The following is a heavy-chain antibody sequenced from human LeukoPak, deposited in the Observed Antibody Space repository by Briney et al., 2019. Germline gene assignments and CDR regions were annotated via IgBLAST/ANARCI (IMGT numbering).Heavy chain of an antibody. D-gene: IGHD6-13*01. CDR1: GFTFSNYA. CDR3: AKNSGSSWYRPIDY. V-gene: IGHV3-23*01. CDR2: INNAGGT. Sequence: PGGSLRLSCAASGFTFSNYAMRWVRQAPGKGLEWVSSINNAGGTYYADSVKGRFTISRDNSKNTLYLQMNSLRAEDTAVFYCAKNSGSSWYRPIDYWGQGTLVTVSS. J-gene: IGHJ4*02.